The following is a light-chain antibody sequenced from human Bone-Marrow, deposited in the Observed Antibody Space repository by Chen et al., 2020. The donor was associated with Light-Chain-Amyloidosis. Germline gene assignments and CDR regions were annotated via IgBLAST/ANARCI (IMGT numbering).Light chain of an antibody. V-gene: IGLV3-21*02. CDR1: NIGSTS. CDR3: QVCDRSSDRPV. Sequence: SYVLTQPSSVSVAPGQTATIACGGNNIGSTSVHWYQQTPGQAPLLVVYDDSDRPSGIPERLCGSNSGNTVTLTISRVEAGDEADDYCQVCDRSSDRPVFGGGSKLTVL. J-gene: IGLJ3*02. CDR2: DDS.